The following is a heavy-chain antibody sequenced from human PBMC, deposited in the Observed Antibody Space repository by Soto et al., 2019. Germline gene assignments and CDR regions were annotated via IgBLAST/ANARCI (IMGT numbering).Heavy chain of an antibody. J-gene: IGHJ6*03. CDR3: ARGYFGEAKWDYYYYMDA. V-gene: IGHV1-3*01. D-gene: IGHD3-3*01. CDR2: INAGNGNT. CDR1: GYTFTSYA. Sequence: ASVKVYCKASGYTFTSYAMHWVRQAPGQRLEWMGWINAGNGNTKYSQKFQGRVTITRDTSASTAYMELSSLRSEDTAVYYCARGYFGEAKWDYYYYMDAWGKGTTVTVSS.